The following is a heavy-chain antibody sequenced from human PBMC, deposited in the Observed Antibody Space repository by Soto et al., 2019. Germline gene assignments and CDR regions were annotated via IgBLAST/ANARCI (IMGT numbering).Heavy chain of an antibody. J-gene: IGHJ6*02. CDR3: AREKAFCSSTSCYIWWGHYYGMDV. D-gene: IGHD2-2*02. CDR1: GFTFSSYG. Sequence: GGSLRLSCAASGFTFSSYGMHWVRQAPGKGLEWVAVIWYDGSNKYYADSVKGRFTISRDNSKNTLYLQMNSLRAEDTAVYYCAREKAFCSSTSCYIWWGHYYGMDVWGQGTTVTVSS. V-gene: IGHV3-33*01. CDR2: IWYDGSNK.